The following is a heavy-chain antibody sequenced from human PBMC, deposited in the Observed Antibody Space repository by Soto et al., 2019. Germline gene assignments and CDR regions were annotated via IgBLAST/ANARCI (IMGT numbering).Heavy chain of an antibody. V-gene: IGHV4-34*01. Sequence: KTSETLSLTCAVYGGSFSGYYWSWIRQPPGKGLEWIGEINHSGSTNYNPSLKSRVTISVDTSKNQFSLKLSSVTAADTAVYYCARNRARRGYYYYGMDVWGQGTTVTVSS. CDR1: GGSFSGYY. CDR2: INHSGST. D-gene: IGHD3-10*01. CDR3: ARNRARRGYYYYGMDV. J-gene: IGHJ6*02.